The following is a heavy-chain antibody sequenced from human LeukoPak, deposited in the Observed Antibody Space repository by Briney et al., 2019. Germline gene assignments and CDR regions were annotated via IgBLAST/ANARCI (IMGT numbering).Heavy chain of an antibody. CDR2: IHSGGRI. CDR1: GFSVSNNY. D-gene: IGHD3-3*01. Sequence: GGSLRLSCAASGFSVSNNYLSWVRQPPGKGLEWVSVIHSGGRIKYADSVRDRFTISRDTAKNTVYLQMNSPRVDDTAAYYCARPGSASGYWVHWGQGTLVTVSS. CDR3: ARPGSASGYWVH. J-gene: IGHJ4*02. V-gene: IGHV3-66*01.